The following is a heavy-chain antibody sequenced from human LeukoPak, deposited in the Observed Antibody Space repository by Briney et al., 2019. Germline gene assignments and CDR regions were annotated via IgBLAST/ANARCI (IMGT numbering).Heavy chain of an antibody. V-gene: IGHV4-59*12. Sequence: SETLSLTCTVSGGSISSYYWSWIRQPAGKGLEWIGRVYTAGSTNYNPSTNYNPSLKSRVTMSLDTSKNQFSLKLTSVTAADTAVYYCARRFGEGPWGQGTLVTVSS. CDR1: GGSISSYY. CDR3: ARRFGEGP. J-gene: IGHJ5*02. CDR2: VYTAGSTNYNPST. D-gene: IGHD3-10*01.